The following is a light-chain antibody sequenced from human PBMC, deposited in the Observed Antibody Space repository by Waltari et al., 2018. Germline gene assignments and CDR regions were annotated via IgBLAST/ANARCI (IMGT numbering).Light chain of an antibody. J-gene: IGKJ4*01. CDR1: QSVSSY. V-gene: IGKV3-11*01. Sequence: EIVLTQSPATLSLSPGERATLSCRASQSVSSYLAWYQQKPGQAPRLLIYDASNRATGIPGRFSGIGSGTDFTLTISSLGPEEFAVYYCQQRSNWSGLTFGGGTKVEIK. CDR2: DAS. CDR3: QQRSNWSGLT.